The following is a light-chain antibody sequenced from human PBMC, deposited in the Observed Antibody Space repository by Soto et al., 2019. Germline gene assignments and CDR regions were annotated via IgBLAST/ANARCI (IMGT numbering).Light chain of an antibody. CDR2: EVN. Sequence: QSALTQPASVSGSPGQSITISCAGSGGDVGNYDLLSWYQKIPGKAPKLIIFEVNRRPSGVSERFSGSKSGTSATLAITGLQAEDEADYYCQSYDGRLSGYVFGTGTKVTVL. CDR1: GGDVGNYDL. CDR3: QSYDGRLSGYV. V-gene: IGLV2-14*02. J-gene: IGLJ1*01.